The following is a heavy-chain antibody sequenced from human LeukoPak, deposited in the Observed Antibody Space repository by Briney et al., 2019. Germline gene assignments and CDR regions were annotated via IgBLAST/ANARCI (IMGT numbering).Heavy chain of an antibody. V-gene: IGHV3-7*01. CDR3: ARIGYSSGWYAFYFDC. J-gene: IGHJ4*02. CDR1: GFTFSTYW. Sequence: PGGSLGLSCAASGFTFSTYWMSWVRQAPGKGLEWVANIKQDGSEKYFVDSVKGRFTTSRDNAKNSLYLQMNSLRAEDTAVYYCARIGYSSGWYAFYFDCWGQGTLVTVSS. D-gene: IGHD6-19*01. CDR2: IKQDGSEK.